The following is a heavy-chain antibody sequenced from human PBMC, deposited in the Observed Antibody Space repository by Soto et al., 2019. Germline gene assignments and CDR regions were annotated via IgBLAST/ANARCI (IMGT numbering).Heavy chain of an antibody. CDR3: AREAWEMKDWYFDL. J-gene: IGHJ2*01. Sequence: EVQLLESGGGLVQPGGSLRLSCAGTGFTFRSYWMSWVRQAPGKGLEWVANIKHDGSEKYYVDSVKGRFTISRDNAENSLYLQMNSLRGEDTALYYCAREAWEMKDWYFDLWGRGTLVTVSS. CDR1: GFTFRSYW. V-gene: IGHV3-7*01. CDR2: IKHDGSEK. D-gene: IGHD1-26*01.